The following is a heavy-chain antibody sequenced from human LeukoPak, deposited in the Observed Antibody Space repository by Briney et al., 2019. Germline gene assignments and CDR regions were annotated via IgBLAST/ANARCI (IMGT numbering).Heavy chain of an antibody. Sequence: PGRSLRLSCAASGFTFSSHAMHWVRQAPGKGLDWVALISNDGSNKYYADSVKGRFSISRDNSKSTLYLQMNSLRAEDTAVYYCARDQYDSSGYLFDYWGQGTLVSVSS. CDR2: ISNDGSNK. CDR1: GFTFSSHA. D-gene: IGHD3-22*01. V-gene: IGHV3-30*04. J-gene: IGHJ4*02. CDR3: ARDQYDSSGYLFDY.